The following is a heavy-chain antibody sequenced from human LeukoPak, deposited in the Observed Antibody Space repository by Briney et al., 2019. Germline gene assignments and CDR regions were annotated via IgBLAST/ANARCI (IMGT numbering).Heavy chain of an antibody. Sequence: GGSLRLSCAASGFTFSSYEMNWVRQAPGKGLEWVSYISSSGSTIYYADSVKGRFTISRDNAKNTLYLQMNSLRAEDTAVYYCAKDSSSGWYRYFQHWGQGTLVTVSS. CDR1: GFTFSSYE. V-gene: IGHV3-48*03. CDR3: AKDSSSGWYRYFQH. D-gene: IGHD6-19*01. CDR2: ISSSGSTI. J-gene: IGHJ1*01.